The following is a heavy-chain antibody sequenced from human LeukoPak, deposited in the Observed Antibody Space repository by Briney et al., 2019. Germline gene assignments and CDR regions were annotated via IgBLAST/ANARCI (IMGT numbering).Heavy chain of an antibody. CDR2: IFYSGST. V-gene: IGHV4-59*12. J-gene: IGHJ4*02. CDR3: AREEASSWEAFDY. CDR1: GGSISTYY. Sequence: SETLSLTCTVSGGSISTYYWSWIRQPPGKGLEWIGYIFYSGSTNYNPSLKSRVTISVDTSKNQFSLKLSSVTAADTAVYYCAREEASSWEAFDYWGQGTLVTVSS. D-gene: IGHD6-13*01.